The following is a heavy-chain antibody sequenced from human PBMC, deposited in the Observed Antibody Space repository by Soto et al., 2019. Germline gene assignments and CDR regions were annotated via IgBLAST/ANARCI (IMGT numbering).Heavy chain of an antibody. CDR2: INPSGGST. CDR1: GYTFTSYY. J-gene: IGHJ4*02. Sequence: ASVKVSCKASGYTFTSYYMHWVRQAPGQGLEWMGIINPSGGSTSYAQKFQGRVTMTRDTSTSTVYMELSSLRSEDTAVYYCARYFSEGYDSSGYHFDYWGQGTLVTVSS. D-gene: IGHD3-22*01. CDR3: ARYFSEGYDSSGYHFDY. V-gene: IGHV1-46*01.